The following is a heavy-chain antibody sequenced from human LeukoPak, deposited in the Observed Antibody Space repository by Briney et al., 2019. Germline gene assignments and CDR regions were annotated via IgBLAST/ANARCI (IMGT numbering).Heavy chain of an antibody. J-gene: IGHJ4*02. CDR2: INPNSGGT. CDR1: GYTFTGYY. Sequence: ASVKVSCKASGYTFTGYYMHWVRQAPGQGLEWMGWINPNSGGTNYAQKFQGRVTMTRDTSTSTAYMELSRLRSDDTAVYYCARDAAGTGWLVIRPGEELNYYFDYWGQGTLVTVSS. D-gene: IGHD6-13*01. CDR3: ARDAAGTGWLVIRPGEELNYYFDY. V-gene: IGHV1-2*02.